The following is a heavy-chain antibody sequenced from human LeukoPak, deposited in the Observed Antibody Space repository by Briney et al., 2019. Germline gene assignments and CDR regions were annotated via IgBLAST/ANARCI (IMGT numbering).Heavy chain of an antibody. V-gene: IGHV4-4*07. CDR3: ARASVAGTFYYFYYMDV. Sequence: PSETLSLTCTVSGGSINSYYWNWIRQPAGKGLEWIGRIYTSGSTYYNPSLKSRVTMSVDTSKNQFSLKLSSVTAADTAVYYCARASVAGTFYYFYYMDVWGKGTTVTVSS. D-gene: IGHD6-19*01. J-gene: IGHJ6*03. CDR2: IYTSGST. CDR1: GGSINSYY.